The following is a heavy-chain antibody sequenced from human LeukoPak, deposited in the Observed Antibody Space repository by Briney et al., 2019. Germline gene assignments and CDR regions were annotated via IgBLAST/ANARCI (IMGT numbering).Heavy chain of an antibody. D-gene: IGHD5-12*01. V-gene: IGHV3-7*01. CDR1: GFSFSSYW. CDR2: IKQDGGEK. J-gene: IGHJ4*02. CDR3: ARDVDANY. Sequence: GGSLRLSCIASGFSFSSYWMTWVRQAPGKGLERLANIKQDGGEKYYVDSVKGRFTISRDNAKNSLSLQMNSLRAEDTALYYCARDVDANYWGQGTLVTVSS.